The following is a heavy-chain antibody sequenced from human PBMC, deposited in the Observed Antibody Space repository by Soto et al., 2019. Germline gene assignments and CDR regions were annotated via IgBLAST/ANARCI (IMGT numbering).Heavy chain of an antibody. Sequence: ESLTISCKGSGYSFTSYWIGWVRQMPGKGLEWVGIIYPGDSDTRYSPSFQGQVTISADKSISTAYLQWSSLKASDTAMYYCARSSRGYYDSSGYFEINYYYYYGMDVWGQGTKVTVSS. D-gene: IGHD3-22*01. CDR2: IYPGDSDT. CDR1: GYSFTSYW. V-gene: IGHV5-51*01. J-gene: IGHJ6*02. CDR3: ARSSRGYYDSSGYFEINYYYYYGMDV.